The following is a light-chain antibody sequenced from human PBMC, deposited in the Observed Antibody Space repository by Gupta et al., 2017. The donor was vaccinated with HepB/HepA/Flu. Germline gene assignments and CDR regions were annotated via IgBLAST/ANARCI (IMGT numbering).Light chain of an antibody. CDR3: QQYKSEPWT. CDR2: KAS. J-gene: IGKJ1*01. CDR1: QSISSW. V-gene: IGKV1-5*03. Sequence: DIQMTQSPSTLSASVGDRVTITCRASQSISSWLAWYQQKPGKAPKLLIYKASSLESGVPSRFSGSGSGTEFTLTISSLKPDDVATYYCQQYKSEPWTLGQGTKVEIK.